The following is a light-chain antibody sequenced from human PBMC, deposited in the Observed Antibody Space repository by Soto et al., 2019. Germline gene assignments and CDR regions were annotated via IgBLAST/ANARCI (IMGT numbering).Light chain of an antibody. J-gene: IGLJ1*01. CDR3: CSYTSSSSYV. CDR2: DVN. CDR1: SSDVGGYTH. Sequence: QSVLTQPASVSGSPGQSITISCTGTSSDVGGYTHVSWYQQHPGKAPKLTIYDVNNRPSGVSNRFSGSKSGNTASLTISGLQADDEADYYCCSYTSSSSYVFGTGTKVTVL. V-gene: IGLV2-14*03.